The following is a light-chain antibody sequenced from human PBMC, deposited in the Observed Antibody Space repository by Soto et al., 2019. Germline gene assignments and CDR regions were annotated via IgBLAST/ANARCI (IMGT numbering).Light chain of an antibody. V-gene: IGKV3-20*01. CDR2: VTS. J-gene: IGKJ4*01. CDR1: QTIGRNY. CDR3: QQYASSPLLT. Sequence: EIVLTQSPGTLSLSPGETATLSCRASQTIGRNYLAWYQQKPGQAPRLLIFVTSTRATGIPDRFSGSGSGTDFTLSISRLEPEDFAVYYCQQYASSPLLTFGGGTKVDIK.